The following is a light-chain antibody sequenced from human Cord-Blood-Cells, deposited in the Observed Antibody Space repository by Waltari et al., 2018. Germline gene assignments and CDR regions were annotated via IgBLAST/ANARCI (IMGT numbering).Light chain of an antibody. J-gene: IGLJ3*02. CDR2: DVS. CDR1: ISDVGGYNY. CDR3: SSYTSSSTLV. Sequence: QSALTQPASVSGSPGQSITISCTGTISDVGGYNYASWYQQPPGKTPNLMIYDVSNRPSGVSNGFSGSKSGNTAALTISGLQAEEEADYYCSSYTSSSTLVFGGGTKLTVL. V-gene: IGLV2-14*03.